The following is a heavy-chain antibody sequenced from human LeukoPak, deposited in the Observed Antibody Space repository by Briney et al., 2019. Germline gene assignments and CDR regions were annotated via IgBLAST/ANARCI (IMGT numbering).Heavy chain of an antibody. V-gene: IGHV3-74*01. CDR1: GFSFSGHW. CDR3: ARGLAAGTFY. J-gene: IGHJ4*02. Sequence: GGSLRLSCTASGFSFSGHWMHWARQLPGKGLVWVSRISPTGSTTSYADSVKGRFTVSRDNSKNTLYLQMNSLRAEDTAVYYYARGLAAGTFYWGQGTLVTVSS. D-gene: IGHD6-13*01. CDR2: ISPTGSTT.